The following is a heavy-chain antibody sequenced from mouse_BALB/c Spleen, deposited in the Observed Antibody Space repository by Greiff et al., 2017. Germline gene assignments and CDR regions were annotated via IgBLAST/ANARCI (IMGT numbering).Heavy chain of an antibody. CDR1: GFTFSSYA. D-gene: IGHD2-1*01. Sequence: EVQRVESGGGLVKPGGSLKLSCAASGFTFSSYAMSWVRQTPEKRLEWVATISSGGSYTYYPDSVKGRFTISRDNAKNTLYLQMSSLRSEDTAMYYCARHEDYYGKKEFAYWGQGTLVTVSA. V-gene: IGHV5-9-3*01. CDR2: ISSGGSYT. CDR3: ARHEDYYGKKEFAY. J-gene: IGHJ3*01.